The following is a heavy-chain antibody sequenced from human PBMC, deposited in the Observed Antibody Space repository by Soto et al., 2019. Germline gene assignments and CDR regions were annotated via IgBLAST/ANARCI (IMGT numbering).Heavy chain of an antibody. Sequence: SETLSLTCTVSGGSISTSQWWSWLRQPPGKGLEWIGEIYHSGSSNYNASLKSRVTISVDKPKNQFSLKLNSVAAADTAVYYCARTTTVTTPSFDYWGQGTLVTVSS. CDR3: ARTTTVTTPSFDY. J-gene: IGHJ4*02. CDR1: GGSISTSQW. CDR2: IYHSGSS. D-gene: IGHD4-17*01. V-gene: IGHV4-4*02.